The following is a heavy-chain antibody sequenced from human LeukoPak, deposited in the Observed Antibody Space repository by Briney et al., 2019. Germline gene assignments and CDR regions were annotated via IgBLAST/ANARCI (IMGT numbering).Heavy chain of an antibody. D-gene: IGHD3-10*01. Sequence: GGSLRLSCAASGFTFSSYSMNWVRQAPGKGLEWVSSISSSSSYIFYADSVKGRFTISRDNAKNSLYLQMISLRAEDTAVYYCAGVNLVRGSYYFDYWGQGTLVTVSS. CDR2: ISSSSSYI. CDR3: AGVNLVRGSYYFDY. CDR1: GFTFSSYS. J-gene: IGHJ4*02. V-gene: IGHV3-21*01.